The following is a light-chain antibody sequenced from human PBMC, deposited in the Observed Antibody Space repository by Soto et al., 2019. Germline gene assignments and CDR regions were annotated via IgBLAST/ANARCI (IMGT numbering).Light chain of an antibody. Sequence: DIQMTQSPPTLSASVGDSVTLTCRASQSIGAWLAWYRQKPGKAPELLIYSASTLETGVPSRFSGSGSGTEFTLTVSSLQPDDFATYYCQQYENYPLTFGEGTKIDFK. J-gene: IGKJ4*01. CDR1: QSIGAW. V-gene: IGKV1-5*03. CDR2: SAS. CDR3: QQYENYPLT.